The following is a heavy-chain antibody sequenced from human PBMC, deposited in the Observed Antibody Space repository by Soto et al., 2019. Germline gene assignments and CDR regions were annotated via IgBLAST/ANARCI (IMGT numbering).Heavy chain of an antibody. CDR2: VYNSGST. CDR1: GGSISSNY. Sequence: SETLSLTCTVSGGSISSNYWTWIRQPPGKGLEWIGYVYNSGSTNYNPSLKSRVTISEDTSKSQFSLKVNPMTAADTAVYYCARYRREAVAGYTLDNWDQGILVTVSS. D-gene: IGHD6-19*01. CDR3: ARYRREAVAGYTLDN. V-gene: IGHV4-59*01. J-gene: IGHJ4*02.